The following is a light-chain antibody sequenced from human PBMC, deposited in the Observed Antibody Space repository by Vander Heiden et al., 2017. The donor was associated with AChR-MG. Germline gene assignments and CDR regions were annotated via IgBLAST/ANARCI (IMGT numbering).Light chain of an antibody. V-gene: IGKV1-39*01. CDR1: QSISHY. CDR2: GSS. J-gene: IGKJ2*01. CDR3: QQSNSFPRS. Sequence: DTQLTQPPSSLSASIGDRVTISCRESQSISHYLSWYQQKPGKAPSLLIFGSSTLQSWVQLRFSGSGSGTDFTLTISSLQPEDFATYYCQQSNSFPRSFGQGTKLQI.